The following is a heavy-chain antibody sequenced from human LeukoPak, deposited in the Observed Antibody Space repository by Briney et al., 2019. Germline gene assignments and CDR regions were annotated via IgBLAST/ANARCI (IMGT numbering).Heavy chain of an antibody. CDR1: GFTFSSYG. V-gene: IGHV3-30*02. Sequence: GGSLRLSCAASGFTFSSYGIHWVRQAPGEGLEWVAYIGYDVSKKYYSDSVKGRFTISRDNSKNTVQLQMNSLRAADTALYFCARDLGGIYYIAYWGQGTLVTVSS. CDR3: ARDLGGIYYIAY. CDR2: IGYDVSKK. D-gene: IGHD2-15*01. J-gene: IGHJ4*02.